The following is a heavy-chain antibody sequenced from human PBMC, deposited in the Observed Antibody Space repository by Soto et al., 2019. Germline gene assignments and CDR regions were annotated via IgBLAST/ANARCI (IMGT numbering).Heavy chain of an antibody. V-gene: IGHV3-23*01. CDR1: GFTYESYA. J-gene: IGHJ4*02. CDR2: INSGGTVA. D-gene: IGHD3-16*02. Sequence: VKLLESGGGLVQPGGSLRLSCAASGFTYESYAMSWVRQAPGKGLEWVSGINSGGTVAHYADSVKGRFAISRDNSKNTLSLEMNSLRADDTGLYYCAISTGGFGGLFVVPSDYWGQGTLVTVSS. CDR3: AISTGGFGGLFVVPSDY.